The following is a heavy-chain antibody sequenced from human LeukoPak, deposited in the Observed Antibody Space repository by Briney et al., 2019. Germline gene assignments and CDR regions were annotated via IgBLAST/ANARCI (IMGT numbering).Heavy chain of an antibody. CDR3: AKELEALAAAGGYGMDV. CDR2: IIGSSGDT. Sequence: GGSLRLSCAASGFTFSSYWMHWVRQAPGKGLEWVSLIIGSSGDTFYADSVKGRFTISRDNSKNRLYLQMNSLRTEDTALYYCAKELEALAAAGGYGMDVWGQGTTVTVSS. CDR1: GFTFSSYW. J-gene: IGHJ6*02. D-gene: IGHD6-13*01. V-gene: IGHV3-23*01.